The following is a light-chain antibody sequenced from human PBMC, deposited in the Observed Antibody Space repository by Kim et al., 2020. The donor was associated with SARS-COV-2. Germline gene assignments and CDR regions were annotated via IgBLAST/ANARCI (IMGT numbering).Light chain of an antibody. CDR2: GAS. V-gene: IGKV3-15*01. Sequence: SVSPGERATLSCRASQSVSSNLAWYQQKPGQAPRLFIYGASIRATGIPARFSGSGSGTEFSLTISSLQSEDFAVYYCQQYNDWPYTFGQGTKLEI. J-gene: IGKJ2*01. CDR3: QQYNDWPYT. CDR1: QSVSSN.